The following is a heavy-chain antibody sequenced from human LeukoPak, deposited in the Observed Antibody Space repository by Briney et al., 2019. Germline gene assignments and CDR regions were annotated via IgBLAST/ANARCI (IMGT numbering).Heavy chain of an antibody. V-gene: IGHV3-48*04. CDR2: ISSSVSTI. CDR3: ARRFDC. J-gene: IGHJ4*02. CDR1: GFTFSSYS. Sequence: PGGSLRLSCAASGFTFSSYSMNWVRQAPGKGLEWVSYISSSVSTINYADSVKGRFTISRDNAKNSLYLQMNSLRAEDTAVYYCARRFDCWGQGTLVTVSS.